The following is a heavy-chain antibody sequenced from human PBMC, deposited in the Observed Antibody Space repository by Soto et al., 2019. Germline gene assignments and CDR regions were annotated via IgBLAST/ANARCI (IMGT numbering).Heavy chain of an antibody. J-gene: IGHJ3*02. Sequence: QVRLEQSGADVKTPGASVKVSCQASGYTFNIYAIHWVRQAPGQRPEWMGWINAGNGNTEYSPKFHGRVTMTRDRYARAAYMELSGLTSEDTAVYYCARDCTYCGGDTGREAFDIWGQGTMVTVS. D-gene: IGHD2-21*01. CDR3: ARDCTYCGGDTGREAFDI. CDR1: GYTFNIYA. CDR2: INAGNGNT. V-gene: IGHV1-3*01.